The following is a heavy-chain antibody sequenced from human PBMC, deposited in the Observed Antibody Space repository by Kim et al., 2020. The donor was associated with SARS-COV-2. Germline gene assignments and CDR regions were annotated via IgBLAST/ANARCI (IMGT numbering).Heavy chain of an antibody. CDR2: INHSGST. CDR3: ARAPQGVAAKKWELRGGFDY. Sequence: SETLSLICAVYGGSFSGYYWSWIRQPPGKGLEWIGEINHSGSTNYNPSLKSRVTISVDTSKNQFSLKLSSVTAADTAVYYCARAPQGVAAKKWELRGGFDYWGQGTLVTVSS. J-gene: IGHJ4*02. D-gene: IGHD1-26*01. CDR1: GGSFSGYY. V-gene: IGHV4-34*01.